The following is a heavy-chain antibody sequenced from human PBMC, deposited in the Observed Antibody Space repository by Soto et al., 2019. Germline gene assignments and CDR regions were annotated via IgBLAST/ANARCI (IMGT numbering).Heavy chain of an antibody. D-gene: IGHD2-2*03. CDR1: RFTFSTYW. V-gene: IGHV3-7*01. Sequence: GGSLRLSCAASRFTFSTYWMSWVRQAPGKGLEWVANIRQDGSQKYYVDSVKGRFTISRDNAKNSLYLQMNSLRADDTAVYYCARGGYCSSTSCSLFDYWGQGTLVTVSS. J-gene: IGHJ4*02. CDR3: ARGGYCSSTSCSLFDY. CDR2: IRQDGSQK.